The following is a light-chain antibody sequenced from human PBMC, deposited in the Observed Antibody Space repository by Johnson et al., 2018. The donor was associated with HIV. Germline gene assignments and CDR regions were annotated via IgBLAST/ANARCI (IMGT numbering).Light chain of an antibody. CDR3: GTWDSSLSAPWV. J-gene: IGLJ1*01. CDR2: DNN. CDR1: SSNIGNNY. V-gene: IGLV1-51*01. Sequence: QSVLTQPPSVSAAPGQKVTISCSGSSSNIGNNYVSWYQQLPGTAPKLLIYDNNKRPSGIPDRFSGSKSGTSATLGITGLQTGAEAEYYCGTWDSSLSAPWVFGTGTKVTVL.